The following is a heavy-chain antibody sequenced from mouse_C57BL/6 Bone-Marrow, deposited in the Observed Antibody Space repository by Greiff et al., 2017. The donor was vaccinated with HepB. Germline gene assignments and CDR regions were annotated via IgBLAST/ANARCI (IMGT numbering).Heavy chain of an antibody. V-gene: IGHV7-1*01. J-gene: IGHJ4*01. CDR3: ARDAFYY. CDR1: GFTFSDFY. CDR2: SRNKANDYTT. Sequence: EVKLMESGGGLVQSGRSLRLSCATSGFTFSDFYMEWVRQAPGKGLEWIAASRNKANDYTTEYSASVKGRFIVSRYTSQSILYLQMNALRAEDTAIYYCARDAFYYWGQGTSVTVSS.